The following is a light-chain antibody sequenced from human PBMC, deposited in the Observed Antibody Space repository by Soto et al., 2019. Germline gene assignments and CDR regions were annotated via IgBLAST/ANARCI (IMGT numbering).Light chain of an antibody. CDR3: SSYAGSNNFDV. J-gene: IGLJ1*01. Sequence: QSVLTQPPSASGSPGQSVTISCTGTSSDVGGYNYVSWYQQHPGKAPKLMIYEVSKRPSGVPDRFSGSKSGNTASLTVFWLQAEDEADYYCSSYAGSNNFDVFGTGTKVTVL. V-gene: IGLV2-8*01. CDR1: SSDVGGYNY. CDR2: EVS.